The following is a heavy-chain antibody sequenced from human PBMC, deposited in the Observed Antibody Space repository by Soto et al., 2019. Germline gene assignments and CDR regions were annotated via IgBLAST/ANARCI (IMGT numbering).Heavy chain of an antibody. CDR3: ARNIVATYQFDH. V-gene: IGHV1-46*01. CDR1: GYTFTSYY. CDR2: INPSGGST. Sequence: ASVKVSCKASGYTFTSYYMHWVRQAPGQGLEWMGIINPSGGSTSYAQKFQGRVTITRDTSASTVYMELSSLSSEDTAIYYCARNIVATYQFDHWGQGTQVTVSS. J-gene: IGHJ4*02. D-gene: IGHD5-12*01.